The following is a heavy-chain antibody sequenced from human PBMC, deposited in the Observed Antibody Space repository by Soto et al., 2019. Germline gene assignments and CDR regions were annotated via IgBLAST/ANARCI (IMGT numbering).Heavy chain of an antibody. J-gene: IGHJ5*02. V-gene: IGHV4-34*01. CDR1: GGSFSGYY. Sequence: KPSETLSLTCAVYGGSFSGYYWSWIRQPPGKGLEWIGEINHSGSTNYNPSLKSRVTISVDTSKNQFSLKLSSVTAADTAVYYCARREYRYKPNWFDPWGQGTLVTVSS. CDR3: ARREYRYKPNWFDP. D-gene: IGHD1-1*01. CDR2: INHSGST.